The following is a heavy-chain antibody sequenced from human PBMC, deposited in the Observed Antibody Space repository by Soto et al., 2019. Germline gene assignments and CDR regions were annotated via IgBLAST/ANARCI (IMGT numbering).Heavy chain of an antibody. Sequence: EVQLLESGGGSVRPGGSLRLSCAASGLTFSSYAMTWVRQAPGKGLEWVSVIGGSTSSTYYADSVKGRFTISRDNSKNAPYLQMNRMRAEDTAVYYCAKDLYGDYGATGEDWGQGTLVTVSS. CDR3: AKDLYGDYGATGED. J-gene: IGHJ4*02. D-gene: IGHD4-17*01. V-gene: IGHV3-23*01. CDR2: IGGSTSST. CDR1: GLTFSSYA.